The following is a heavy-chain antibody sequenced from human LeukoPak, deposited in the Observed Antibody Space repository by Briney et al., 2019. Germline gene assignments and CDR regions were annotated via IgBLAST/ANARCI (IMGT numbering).Heavy chain of an antibody. CDR2: FTLSGTP. D-gene: IGHD2-21*01. V-gene: IGHV4-59*08. CDR3: ARWGESEWAFAS. CDR1: GAYVTTYS. J-gene: IGHJ4*02. Sequence: SETLSLTCIVSGAYVTTYSWNWIRQSPGKGLEWIGYFTLSGTPSYSSSLKSRVTISRDTSKNQLSLKLTSVTAAHTAVYYCARWGESEWAFASWGPGTLVTVSS.